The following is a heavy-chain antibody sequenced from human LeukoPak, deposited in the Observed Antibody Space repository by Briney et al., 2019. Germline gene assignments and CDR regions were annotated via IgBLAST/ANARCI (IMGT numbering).Heavy chain of an antibody. CDR3: ARDLGEWSSSWFNWFDP. Sequence: SETLSLTCTVSGGSISSGGYYWSWIRQHPGKGLEWIGYIYYSGSTYYNPSLKSRVTISVDTSKNQFSLKLSSVTAADTAVYYCARDLGEWSSSWFNWFDPWGQGTLVTVSS. CDR2: IYYSGST. D-gene: IGHD6-13*01. V-gene: IGHV4-31*03. J-gene: IGHJ5*02. CDR1: GGSISSGGYY.